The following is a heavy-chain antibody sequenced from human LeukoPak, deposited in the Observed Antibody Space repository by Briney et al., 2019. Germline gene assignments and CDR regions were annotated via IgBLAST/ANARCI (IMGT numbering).Heavy chain of an antibody. Sequence: SETLSLTCTVSGGSISSYDCIWIRQPPPKRLEWIGDMYYSGSTNYNRSLKSRVTISADTSKNQFYLRLSSVTAADTAVYYCARGKSDQILADWGQGTLVTVSS. V-gene: IGHV4-59*01. CDR3: ARGKSDQILAD. D-gene: IGHD3-3*01. J-gene: IGHJ4*02. CDR2: MYYSGST. CDR1: GGSISSYD.